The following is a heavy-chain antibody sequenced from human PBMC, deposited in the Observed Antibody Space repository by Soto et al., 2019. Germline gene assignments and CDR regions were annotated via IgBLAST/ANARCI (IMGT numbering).Heavy chain of an antibody. J-gene: IGHJ6*02. CDR1: GFTFSSYA. CDR2: IAYDGGNK. Sequence: PGGSLRLSCAASGFTFSSYAMHWVRQAAGKGLEWVGVIAYDGGNKYYADSVKGRFTISRDNSKNTVYLQMNSLRVDDTAVYYCASQLSVAGNYSFYYAMDVWGQGTTVTVSS. D-gene: IGHD6-13*01. CDR3: ASQLSVAGNYSFYYAMDV. V-gene: IGHV3-30-3*01.